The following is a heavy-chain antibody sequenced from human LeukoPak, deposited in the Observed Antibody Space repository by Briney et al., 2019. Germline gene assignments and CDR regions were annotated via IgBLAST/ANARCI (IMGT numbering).Heavy chain of an antibody. Sequence: GGSLRLSCAASGFTFGSFWMHWVRQAPGKGLVWVSRINSDGSSTNYADSVKGRFTISRDNAQNTLYMQMNSLRAEDTAVYYCARARTNYCTNGICSPLYLFDYWGQGTLVTVSS. V-gene: IGHV3-74*01. J-gene: IGHJ4*02. D-gene: IGHD2-8*01. CDR3: ARARTNYCTNGICSPLYLFDY. CDR1: GFTFGSFW. CDR2: INSDGSST.